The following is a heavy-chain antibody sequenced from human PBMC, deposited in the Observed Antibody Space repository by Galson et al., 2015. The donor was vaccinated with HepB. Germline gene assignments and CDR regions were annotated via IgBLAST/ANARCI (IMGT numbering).Heavy chain of an antibody. CDR2: INPNSGAT. CDR3: ARLSDGDFEFDY. CDR1: GYRFTDYY. V-gene: IGHV1-2*04. Sequence: SVKVSCKASGYRFTDYYLHWVRQAPGQGLEWMGWINPNSGATKCAQKFQDWVSMTRDTSISTAHMELSRLRSDDTAVYYCARLSDGDFEFDYWGQGTLVTVSS. J-gene: IGHJ4*02. D-gene: IGHD4-17*01.